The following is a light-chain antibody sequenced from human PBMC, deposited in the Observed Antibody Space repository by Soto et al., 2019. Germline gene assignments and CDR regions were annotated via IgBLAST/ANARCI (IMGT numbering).Light chain of an antibody. CDR1: QSVRSSY. CDR2: GAS. V-gene: IGKV3-20*01. J-gene: IGKJ1*01. CDR3: QGYGSPPPRT. Sequence: ELVWTQSPGTLSLSPGERATLSCRASQSVRSSYLAWYQQKPGQAPRLLIYGASSRATGIPDRFSGSGSGTDFTLTISRLEPDVFTVYYCQGYGSPPPRTSGQGTKLQIK.